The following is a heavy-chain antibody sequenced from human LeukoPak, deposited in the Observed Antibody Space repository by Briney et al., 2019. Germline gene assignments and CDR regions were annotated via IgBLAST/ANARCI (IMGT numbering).Heavy chain of an antibody. Sequence: PSETLSLTCTVSGGSISTSYWSWIRQPPGKGLEWIGYINYSGSTNYNPSLKSRVTISVDTSKNHFSLKLSSVTAADTAVYYCARQGGSGWNDFDYWGQGTLVTVSS. V-gene: IGHV4-59*08. D-gene: IGHD6-19*01. CDR2: INYSGST. J-gene: IGHJ4*02. CDR3: ARQGGSGWNDFDY. CDR1: GGSISTSY.